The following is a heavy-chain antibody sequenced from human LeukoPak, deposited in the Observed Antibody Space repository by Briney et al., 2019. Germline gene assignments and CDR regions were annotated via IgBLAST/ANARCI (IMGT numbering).Heavy chain of an antibody. J-gene: IGHJ4*02. CDR3: ARDLNTMIVVAPYFDY. V-gene: IGHV3-30-3*01. CDR1: GFTFSSYA. D-gene: IGHD3-22*01. Sequence: PGRSLRLSCAAPGFTFSSYAMHWVRQAPGKGLEWVAVISYDGSNKYYADSVKGRFTISRDNSKNTLYLQMNSLRAEDTAVYYCARDLNTMIVVAPYFDYWGQGTLVTVSS. CDR2: ISYDGSNK.